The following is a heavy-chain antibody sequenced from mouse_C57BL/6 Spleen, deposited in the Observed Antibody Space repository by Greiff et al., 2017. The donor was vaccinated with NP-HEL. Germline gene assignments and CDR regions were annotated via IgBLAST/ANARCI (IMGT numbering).Heavy chain of an antibody. CDR1: GFTFSSYA. D-gene: IGHD2-4*01. Sequence: EVNLVESGGGLVKPGGSLKLSCAASGFTFSSYAMSWVRQTPEKRLEWVATISDGGSYTYYPDNVKCRFTISRDNAKNNLYLQMSHLKSEDTAMYYCARGLYDYDEGAYWGQGTLVTVSA. J-gene: IGHJ3*01. CDR2: ISDGGSYT. CDR3: ARGLYDYDEGAY. V-gene: IGHV5-4*03.